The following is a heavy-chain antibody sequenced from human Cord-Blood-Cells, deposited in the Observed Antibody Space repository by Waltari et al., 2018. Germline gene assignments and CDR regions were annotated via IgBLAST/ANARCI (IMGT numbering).Heavy chain of an antibody. Sequence: EVQLVESGGGVVKPGGSLRRSCAASGFTSSSYSMNWVRQAPGKGREWLVSNSSSSSFVHYAESVKGRFTISRDNDESSLYLQMTSLRAEDTAVYYCARDLLDIWNFFDYWGQGTLVTVSS. V-gene: IGHV3-21*01. CDR3: ARDLLDIWNFFDY. CDR1: GFTSSSYS. CDR2: NSSSSSFV. J-gene: IGHJ4*02. D-gene: IGHD2-2*03.